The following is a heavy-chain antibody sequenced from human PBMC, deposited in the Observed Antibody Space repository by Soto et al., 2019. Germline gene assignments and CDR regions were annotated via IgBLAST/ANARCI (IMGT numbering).Heavy chain of an antibody. CDR2: IYYSGST. CDR3: ARQMELSSLDP. J-gene: IGHJ5*02. CDR1: GGSISSGGYY. V-gene: IGHV4-61*08. Sequence: PSETLSLTCTVSGGSISSGGYYWSWIRQHPGKGLEWIGYIYYSGSTNYNPSLKSRVTISVDTSKNQFSLKLSSVTAADTAVYYCARQMELSSLDPWGQGTLVTVSS. D-gene: IGHD3-16*02.